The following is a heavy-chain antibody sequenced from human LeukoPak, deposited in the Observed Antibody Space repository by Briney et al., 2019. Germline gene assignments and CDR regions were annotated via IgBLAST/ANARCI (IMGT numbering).Heavy chain of an antibody. J-gene: IGHJ3*02. CDR3: AKDMRDYDYAQGSFDI. D-gene: IGHD3-16*01. Sequence: GGSLRLSCAASGFTFDDYAMPWVRQAPGKGLEWVSGISWNSGSIGYADSVKGRFTISRDNAKNSLYLQMNSLRAEDTALYYCAKDMRDYDYAQGSFDIWGQGTMVTVSS. CDR1: GFTFDDYA. V-gene: IGHV3-9*01. CDR2: ISWNSGSI.